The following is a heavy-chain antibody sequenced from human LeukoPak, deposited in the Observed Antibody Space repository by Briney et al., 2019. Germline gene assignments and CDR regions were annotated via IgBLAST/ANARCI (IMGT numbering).Heavy chain of an antibody. CDR2: IYSGGST. Sequence: GGSLRLSCAASGFTVSSNYMSWVRQAPGKGLEWVSVIYSGGSTYYADSVKGRFTISRDNSKNTLYLQMNSLRAEDTAVYYCARRGNRLAGAGTDYWGQGTLVTVSS. CDR3: ARRGNRLAGAGTDY. J-gene: IGHJ4*02. V-gene: IGHV3-53*01. CDR1: GFTVSSNY. D-gene: IGHD6-13*01.